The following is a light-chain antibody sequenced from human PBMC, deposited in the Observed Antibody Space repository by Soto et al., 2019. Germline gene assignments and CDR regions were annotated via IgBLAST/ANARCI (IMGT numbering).Light chain of an antibody. CDR1: QSIGLA. CDR2: DAS. Sequence: DIVLTPSPATLSLSPGGRANLSCSASQSIGLAIAWYQHKPGQAPRLLIFDASQRATGIPARFRGSGSGTDFTLTISSLQSEDFAVYYCQQYNKWPRTFGQGTKVDIK. J-gene: IGKJ1*01. CDR3: QQYNKWPRT. V-gene: IGKV3-11*01.